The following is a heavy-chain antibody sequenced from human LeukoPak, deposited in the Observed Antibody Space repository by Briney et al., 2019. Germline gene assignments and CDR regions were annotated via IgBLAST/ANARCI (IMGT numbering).Heavy chain of an antibody. CDR3: ARATYYYDSSGPAAY. V-gene: IGHV3-7*01. Sequence: PGGSLRLSCAASGFTFTIYWMSWVRQAPGKGLEWVANIKEDGSEKYYVDSVKGRFTISRDNAKNSLYLQMNSLRAGDTAVYYCARATYYYDSSGPAAYWGQGTLVTVSS. D-gene: IGHD3-22*01. CDR1: GFTFTIYW. CDR2: IKEDGSEK. J-gene: IGHJ4*02.